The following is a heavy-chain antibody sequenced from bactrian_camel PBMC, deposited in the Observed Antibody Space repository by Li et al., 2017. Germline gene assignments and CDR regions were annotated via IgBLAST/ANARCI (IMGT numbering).Heavy chain of an antibody. CDR3: AARGPYCYTKLSVRDFTY. CDR1: GFAADMYD. V-gene: IGHV3S31*01. CDR2: IDTGDGST. J-gene: IGHJ6*01. D-gene: IGHD2*01. Sequence: VQLVESGGAFVHPGGSLTLSCAASGFAADMYDMNWVRQAPGKEREGVAAIDTGDGSTLYLNSVEGRFTISHDNAKNTLYLQMNSLKPEDTAIYYCAARGPYCYTKLSVRDFTYWGQGTQVTVS.